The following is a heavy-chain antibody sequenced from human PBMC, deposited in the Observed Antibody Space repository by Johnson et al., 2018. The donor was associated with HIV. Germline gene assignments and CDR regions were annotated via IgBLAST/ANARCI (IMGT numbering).Heavy chain of an antibody. J-gene: IGHJ3*02. CDR2: IRYDGSNK. V-gene: IGHV3-30*02. CDR3: ARDRWYSSSSGGVDDAFDI. D-gene: IGHD6-6*01. CDR1: GFTFSSYG. Sequence: QVLLVESGGGVVQPGGSLRLSCAASGFTFSSYGMHWVRQAPGKGLEWVAFIRYDGSNKYYADSVKGRFTISRDNSKNTLYLQMNSLRAEDTAVYYCARDRWYSSSSGGVDDAFDIWGQGTMVTVSS.